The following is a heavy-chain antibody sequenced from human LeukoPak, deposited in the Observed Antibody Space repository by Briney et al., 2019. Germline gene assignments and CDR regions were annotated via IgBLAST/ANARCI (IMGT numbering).Heavy chain of an antibody. V-gene: IGHV3-66*01. D-gene: IGHD5-24*01. Sequence: PGESLRLSCAASGFAVSSKYMNWVRQAPGKGLEWVTVIYLDGRADYADSVKGRFTISSDNSKNTVYLQMNSLKDEDTAVYYCARDAETSLANWGQGTLVTVSS. J-gene: IGHJ4*02. CDR1: GFAVSSKY. CDR3: ARDAETSLAN. CDR2: IYLDGRA.